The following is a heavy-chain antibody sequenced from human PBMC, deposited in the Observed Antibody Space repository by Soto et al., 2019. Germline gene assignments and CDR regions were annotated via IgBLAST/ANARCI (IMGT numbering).Heavy chain of an antibody. J-gene: IGHJ4*02. CDR2: INPNSGGT. D-gene: IGHD3-3*01. Sequence: ASVKVSCKASGYTFTGYYMHWVRQAPGQGLEWMGWINPNSGGTNYAQKFQGWVAMTRDTSISTAYMELGRLRSDDTAVYYCARAGVVIEFDYWGQGTLVTVSS. CDR3: ARAGVVIEFDY. CDR1: GYTFTGYY. V-gene: IGHV1-2*04.